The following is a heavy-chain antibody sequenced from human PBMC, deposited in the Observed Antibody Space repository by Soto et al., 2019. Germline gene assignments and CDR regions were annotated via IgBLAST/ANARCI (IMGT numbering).Heavy chain of an antibody. V-gene: IGHV1-69*12. D-gene: IGHD3-22*01. CDR1: GGTFSSYA. J-gene: IGHJ4*02. CDR3: AGGYDSSGYYSSGY. Sequence: QVQLVQSGAEVKKPGSSVKVSCKASGGTFSSYAISWVRQAPGQGLEWMGGIIPIFGTANYAQKFQGRVTITADESTSTAYMELSSLRSEETAVHYGAGGYDSSGYYSSGYWGQGTLVTVSS. CDR2: IIPIFGTA.